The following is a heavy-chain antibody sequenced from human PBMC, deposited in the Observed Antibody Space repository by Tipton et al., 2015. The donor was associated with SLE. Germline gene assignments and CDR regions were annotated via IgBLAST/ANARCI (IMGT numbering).Heavy chain of an antibody. J-gene: IGHJ4*02. CDR2: IRAQKYGGTT. Sequence: RSLRLSCSTSGFTFGEHAMAWVRQAPGKGLEWVGFIRAQKYGGTTQYAASVKGRFDISRDDSKGTAHLQMNNLRNEDTAVYYCASALPYMERIWGNWGQGTKVTVSS. CDR3: ASALPYMERIWGN. CDR1: GFTFGEHA. V-gene: IGHV3-49*04. D-gene: IGHD3-16*01.